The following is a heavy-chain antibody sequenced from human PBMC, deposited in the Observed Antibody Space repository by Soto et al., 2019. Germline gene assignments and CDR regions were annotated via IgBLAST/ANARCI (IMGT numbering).Heavy chain of an antibody. CDR2: MYHSGST. Sequence: SETLSLTCAVSGGSISSGGYSWSWIRQPPGKGVEWIGYMYHSGSTYYNPSLKSRVTISIDRSKNQFSLKLTSVTAADTAVFYFSRHRPQEDGSKKVFDYWGQGTLVTVSS. CDR3: SRHRPQEDGSKKVFDY. J-gene: IGHJ4*02. CDR1: GGSISSGGYS. V-gene: IGHV4-30-2*01. D-gene: IGHD2-15*01.